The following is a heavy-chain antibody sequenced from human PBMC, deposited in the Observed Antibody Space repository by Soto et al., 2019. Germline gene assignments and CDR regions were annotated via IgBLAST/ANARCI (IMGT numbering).Heavy chain of an antibody. CDR2: IYQSGTP. D-gene: IGHD2-8*01. V-gene: IGHV4-31*03. J-gene: IGHJ5*01. CDR1: GGSISSGGYY. CDR3: ARLIGDRWLDS. Sequence: PSETLSLICTVSGGSISSGGYYWNWIRQYPGKGLEWIAYIYQSGTPYYNPSLKSRITINADTSNNQLSLQLNSVTPDDTAVYYCARLIGDRWLDSWGQGTLVTVSS.